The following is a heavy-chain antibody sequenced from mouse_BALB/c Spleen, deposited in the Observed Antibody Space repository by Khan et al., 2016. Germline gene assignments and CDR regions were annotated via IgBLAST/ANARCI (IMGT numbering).Heavy chain of an antibody. J-gene: IGHJ4*01. CDR3: ASRRPAMDN. CDR2: IRTKANNHAT. CDR1: GFTFCDAW. D-gene: IGHD3-2*02. Sequence: EVQLEESGGGLVQPGGSMKLFCTASGFTFCDAWMDWVRQYPEKWLEWVAEIRTKANNHATYYAVSGKGRISISRDDSKSSVYLQMNSLRPEDTGIKCSASRRPAMDNWGQGTSGTGTS. V-gene: IGHV6-6*01.